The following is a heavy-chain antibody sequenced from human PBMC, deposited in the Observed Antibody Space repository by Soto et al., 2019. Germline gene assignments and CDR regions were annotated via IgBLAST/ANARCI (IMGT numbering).Heavy chain of an antibody. Sequence: QDQLVQSGVEVKKPGASVKVSCKASGYSFTNYGITWVRQAPGQGFEWMGGISAYNGNTNYAQKFQGRVTMTTEASTSTAYLELRSLRSDDTAVYYCARDRGVAPPVAGNTHYYYYMDVWGKGTTVTVSS. CDR1: GYSFTNYG. D-gene: IGHD6-19*01. J-gene: IGHJ6*03. CDR2: ISAYNGNT. CDR3: ARDRGVAPPVAGNTHYYYYMDV. V-gene: IGHV1-18*01.